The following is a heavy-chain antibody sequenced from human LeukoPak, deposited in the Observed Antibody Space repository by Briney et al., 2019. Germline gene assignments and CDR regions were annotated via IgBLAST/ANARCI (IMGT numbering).Heavy chain of an antibody. CDR1: GYTFTSYG. Sequence: ASVKVSCKASGYTFTSYGISWVRQAPGQGLEWMGRIIPILGIANYAQKFQGRVTITADKSTSTAYMELSSLRSEDTAVYYCAREGTMVRGEDYGMDVWGQGTTVTVSS. CDR3: AREGTMVRGEDYGMDV. D-gene: IGHD3-10*01. V-gene: IGHV1-69*04. CDR2: IIPILGIA. J-gene: IGHJ6*02.